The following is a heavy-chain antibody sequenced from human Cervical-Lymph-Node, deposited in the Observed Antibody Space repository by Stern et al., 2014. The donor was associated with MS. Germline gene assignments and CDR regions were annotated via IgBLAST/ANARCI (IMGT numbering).Heavy chain of an antibody. D-gene: IGHD6-25*01. CDR2: IWSDGSNT. J-gene: IGHJ4*02. Sequence: LVESGGGVVQPGRSLRLSCAASGFSFSNYAMHWVRQAPGKGLEWVALIWSDGSNTYYADSVKGRFTISRDNSKNTLYLQMNSLRAGDTAVYFCASCSASATQYSSAWTIDYWGQGTLVTVSS. CDR3: ASCSASATQYSSAWTIDY. CDR1: GFSFSNYA. V-gene: IGHV3-33*01.